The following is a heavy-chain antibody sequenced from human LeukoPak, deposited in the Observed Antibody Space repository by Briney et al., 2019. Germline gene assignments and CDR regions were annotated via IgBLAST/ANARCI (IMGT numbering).Heavy chain of an antibody. J-gene: IGHJ4*02. Sequence: SETLSLTCTVSGASISSYYWSWLRQPPGKGLEWIGYISYSGSPNYNPSLKSRVTISADTSKNQFSLNLSSVTAADTAVHYCAGVGHKVEAGTYDWGGQGTLVTVSS. CDR3: AGVGHKVEAGTYDW. CDR2: ISYSGSP. CDR1: GASISSYY. D-gene: IGHD6-13*01. V-gene: IGHV4-59*08.